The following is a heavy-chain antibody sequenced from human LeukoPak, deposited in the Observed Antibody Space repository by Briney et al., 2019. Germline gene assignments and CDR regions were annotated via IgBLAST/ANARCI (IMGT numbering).Heavy chain of an antibody. CDR2: IYYSVST. CDR1: GGSISSSSYY. V-gene: IGHV4-39*07. J-gene: IGHJ5*02. Sequence: PSETLSLTCTVSGGSISSSSYYWGWIRQPPGKGLEWIGSIYYSVSTYYNPSLKSRVTISVDTSKNQFSQKLSSVTAADTAVYYCARDFSNENWFDPWGQGTLVTVSS. D-gene: IGHD1-1*01. CDR3: ARDFSNENWFDP.